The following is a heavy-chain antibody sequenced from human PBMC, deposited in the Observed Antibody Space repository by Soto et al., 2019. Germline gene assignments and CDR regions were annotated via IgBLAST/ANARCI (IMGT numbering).Heavy chain of an antibody. Sequence: KSSETLSLTCAVSGGSITSGAYYWTWIRQHPGKGLEWIAYIHYSGRTYYNPSLKSRVTISVDTSNNQFSLKLSSVTAADTAVYYCARYYFDSSGYSNWFEPWGQGTLGTVSS. CDR1: GGSITSGAYY. V-gene: IGHV4-31*11. CDR3: ARYYFDSSGYSNWFEP. J-gene: IGHJ5*02. CDR2: IHYSGRT. D-gene: IGHD3-22*01.